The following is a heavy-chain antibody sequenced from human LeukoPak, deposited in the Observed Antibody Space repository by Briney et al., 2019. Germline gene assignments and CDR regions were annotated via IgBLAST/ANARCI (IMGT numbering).Heavy chain of an antibody. V-gene: IGHV1-8*01. CDR2: MNPNSGNT. CDR1: GYTFTSYD. Sequence: ASVKVSCKASGYTFTSYDINWVRQATGQGLEWMGWMNPNSGNTGYAQKFQGRVTMTRNTSISTAYMELSSLRSEDTAVYYCARGLPYIAAAGTAFDYWGQGTLVTVSS. D-gene: IGHD6-13*01. J-gene: IGHJ4*02. CDR3: ARGLPYIAAAGTAFDY.